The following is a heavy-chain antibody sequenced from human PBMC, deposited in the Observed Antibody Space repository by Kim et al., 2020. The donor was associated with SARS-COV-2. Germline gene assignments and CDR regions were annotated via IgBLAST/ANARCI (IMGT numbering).Heavy chain of an antibody. J-gene: IGHJ6*02. Sequence: YADSVKGRFTISRDNAKNSLYLQMTSLRSEYSAVYYCVLSSDYYYGMEVWGQGTTVTVYS. CDR3: VLSSDYYYGMEV. V-gene: IGHV3-48*03.